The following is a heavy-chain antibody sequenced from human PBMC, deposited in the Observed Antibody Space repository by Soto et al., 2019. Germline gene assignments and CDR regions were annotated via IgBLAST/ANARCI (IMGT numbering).Heavy chain of an antibody. CDR1: GGSISSYY. CDR3: ARARYSSSWYDYYYGMDV. V-gene: IGHV4-59*01. Sequence: SSETLSLTCTVSGGSISSYYWSWIRQPPGKGLEWIGYIYYSGSTNYNPSLKSRVTISVDTSKNQFSLKLSSVTAADTAVYYCARARYSSSWYDYYYGMDVWGQGTTVTVS. J-gene: IGHJ6*02. CDR2: IYYSGST. D-gene: IGHD6-13*01.